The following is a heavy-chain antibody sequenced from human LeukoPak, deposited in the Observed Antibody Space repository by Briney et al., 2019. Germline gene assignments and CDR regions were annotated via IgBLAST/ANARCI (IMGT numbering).Heavy chain of an antibody. CDR3: ATQGIAARPFALDV. V-gene: IGHV4-61*02. Sequence: KASETLSLTCTVSGGSISSGSYYWSWIRQPAGKGLEWIGRIYTSGSTSYNPSLKSRVTISVDTSKNQFSLKLSSVTAADTAVYYCATQGIAARPFALDVWGKGTTVTVSS. CDR1: GGSISSGSYY. D-gene: IGHD6-6*01. CDR2: IYTSGST. J-gene: IGHJ6*04.